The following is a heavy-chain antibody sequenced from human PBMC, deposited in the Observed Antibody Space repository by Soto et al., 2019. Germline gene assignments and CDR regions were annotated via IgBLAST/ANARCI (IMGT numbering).Heavy chain of an antibody. CDR2: IYYSGIS. V-gene: IGHV4-31*03. J-gene: IGHJ6*02. Sequence: SETLSLTCTVSGGSTSSGGFYWSWIRQHPGKGLEWIGYIYYSGISYYNPSLKRRVSISLDTSRNQFSMTLNSVTAADTAVYYCARNGYTYGMDVWGQGATVTVSS. D-gene: IGHD5-18*01. CDR1: GGSTSSGGFY. CDR3: ARNGYTYGMDV.